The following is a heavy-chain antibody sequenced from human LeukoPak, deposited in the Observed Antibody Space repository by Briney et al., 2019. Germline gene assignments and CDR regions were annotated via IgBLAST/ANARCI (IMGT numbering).Heavy chain of an antibody. D-gene: IGHD2-15*01. CDR2: ISTNGDST. Sequence: GGSLRLSCAASGFTFNNYALHWVRQAPGKGLEYVSAISTNGDSTYYANSVKGRFTISRDNSKNTLNLQMGSLRAEDMAVYYCARYCNGVNCYSGYDYWGQGTLVTVSS. V-gene: IGHV3-64*01. CDR1: GFTFNNYA. CDR3: ARYCNGVNCYSGYDY. J-gene: IGHJ4*02.